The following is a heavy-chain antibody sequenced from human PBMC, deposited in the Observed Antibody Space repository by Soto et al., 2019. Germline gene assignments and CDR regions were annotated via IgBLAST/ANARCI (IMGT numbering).Heavy chain of an antibody. CDR3: ARSYNWNYGSWFDP. J-gene: IGHJ5*02. V-gene: IGHV4-30-4*01. CDR1: GGSIGSGDYF. D-gene: IGHD1-7*01. Sequence: PSETLSLTCTVSGGSIGSGDYFWSWIRQPPGKGLECIGYIYYSGSTYYNPSLKSRITISVDTSKNQFSLKLTSVTAADTAVYYCARSYNWNYGSWFDPWGQGTLVTVSS. CDR2: IYYSGST.